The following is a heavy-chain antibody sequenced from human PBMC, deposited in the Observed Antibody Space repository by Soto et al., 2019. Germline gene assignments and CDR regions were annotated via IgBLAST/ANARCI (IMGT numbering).Heavy chain of an antibody. J-gene: IGHJ3*02. CDR1: GFIFSSYA. CDR2: ISGSGTTA. CDR3: AKTTDGWFSAFEI. V-gene: IGHV3-23*01. D-gene: IGHD6-19*01. Sequence: GGSLRLSCASSGFIFSSYAMSWVRQAPGKGLEWVSAISGSGTTAYYADSVKGRFTFSRDNSKKTMYLQMNSLRAEDTAVYYCAKTTDGWFSAFEIWGQETMVTISS.